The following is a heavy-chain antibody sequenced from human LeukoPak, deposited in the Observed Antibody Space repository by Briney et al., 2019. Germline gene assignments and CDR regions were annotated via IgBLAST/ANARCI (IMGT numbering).Heavy chain of an antibody. CDR2: INPNSGGT. V-gene: IGHV1-2*02. CDR3: ARVPGDTAMGALDY. D-gene: IGHD5-18*01. CDR1: GYTFTSNY. J-gene: IGHJ4*02. Sequence: ASVTVSCKAFGYTFTSNYMHWVRQAPGQGLEWMGWINPNSGGTNYAQKFQGRVTMTRDTSISTAYMELSRLRSDDTAVYYCARVPGDTAMGALDYWGQGTLVTVSS.